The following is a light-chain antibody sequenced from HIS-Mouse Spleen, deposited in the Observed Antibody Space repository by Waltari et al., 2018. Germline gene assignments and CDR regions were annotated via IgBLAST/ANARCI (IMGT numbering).Light chain of an antibody. CDR3: QQLNSYPPT. CDR1: QCISRY. Sequence: DTQLTQSPSYLSASAGDSVTVTCRATQCISRYLAWYQQKPGEAPKLLIYAASTLQSGVPSRFSGSGSGTEFTLTISSLQPEDFATYYCQQLNSYPPTFGQGTKVEIK. J-gene: IGKJ1*01. V-gene: IGKV1-9*01. CDR2: AAS.